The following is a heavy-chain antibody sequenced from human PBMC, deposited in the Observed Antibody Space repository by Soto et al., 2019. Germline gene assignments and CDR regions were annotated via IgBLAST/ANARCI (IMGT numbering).Heavy chain of an antibody. CDR1: GGTFSSYT. V-gene: IGHV1-69*04. CDR3: ARDLGYSSGWYIGY. CDR2: IIPILGIA. J-gene: IGHJ4*02. D-gene: IGHD6-19*01. Sequence: SVKVSCKASGGTFSSYTISWVRQAPGQGLEWMGRIIPILGIANYAQKFQGRVTITADKSTSTAYMELSSLRSEDTAVYYCARDLGYSSGWYIGYWGQGPLVTAPQ.